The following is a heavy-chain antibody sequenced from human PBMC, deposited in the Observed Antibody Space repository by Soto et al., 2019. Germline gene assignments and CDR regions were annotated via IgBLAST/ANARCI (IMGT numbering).Heavy chain of an antibody. J-gene: IGHJ6*02. V-gene: IGHV1-69*09. CDR1: RGTFGNYA. D-gene: IGHD3-10*01. Sequence: QVQLVQSGAEVKKPGSSVKVSCKASRGTFGNYAISWVRQAPGQGLEWVGKAIPVFGIANYAQKFEGRVTITADRFTNTEYMELSSLRAEDTALYYCVRVAVPGIYGEDVWGQGTTVTVSS. CDR3: VRVAVPGIYGEDV. CDR2: AIPVFGIA.